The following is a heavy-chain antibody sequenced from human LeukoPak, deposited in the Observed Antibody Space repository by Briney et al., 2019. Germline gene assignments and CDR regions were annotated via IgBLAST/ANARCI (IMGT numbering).Heavy chain of an antibody. V-gene: IGHV4-59*01. J-gene: IGHJ4*02. CDR1: GGSFSGYY. CDR3: ARAAYSGSYHSDY. D-gene: IGHD1-26*01. CDR2: IYYSGST. Sequence: TSETLSLTCAVYGGSFSGYYWSWIRQPPGKGLEWIGYIYYSGSTNYNPSLKSRVTISVDTSKNQFSLKLSSVTAADTAVYYCARAAYSGSYHSDYWGQGTLVTVSS.